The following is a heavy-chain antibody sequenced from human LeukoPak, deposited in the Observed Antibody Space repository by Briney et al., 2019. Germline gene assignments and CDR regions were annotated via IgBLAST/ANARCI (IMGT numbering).Heavy chain of an antibody. D-gene: IGHD1-14*01. V-gene: IGHV3-48*03. Sequence: PGGSLRLSCAASGFTFSSYEMNWVRQAPGKGLEWVSYICSSGSTIYYADSVKGRFTISRDNAKNSLYLQMNSLRAEDTAVYYCARENTGDYWGQGTLVTVSS. CDR2: ICSSGSTI. J-gene: IGHJ4*02. CDR3: ARENTGDY. CDR1: GFTFSSYE.